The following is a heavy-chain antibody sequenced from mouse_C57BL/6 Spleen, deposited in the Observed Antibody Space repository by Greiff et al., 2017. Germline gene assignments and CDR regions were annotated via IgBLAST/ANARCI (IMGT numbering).Heavy chain of an antibody. CDR1: GFTFTDYY. Sequence: EVKLMESGGGLVQPGGSLSLSCAASGFTFTDYYMSWVRQPPGKALEWLGFIRNKANGYTTEYSASVKGRFTISRDNSQSILYLQMNALRAEDSATYYCARYGYYGSSQGYAMDYWGQGTSVTVSS. V-gene: IGHV7-3*01. J-gene: IGHJ4*01. CDR3: ARYGYYGSSQGYAMDY. D-gene: IGHD1-1*01. CDR2: IRNKANGYTT.